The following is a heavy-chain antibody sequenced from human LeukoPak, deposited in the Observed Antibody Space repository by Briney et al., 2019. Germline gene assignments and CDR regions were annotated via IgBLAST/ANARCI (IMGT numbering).Heavy chain of an antibody. D-gene: IGHD2-21*02. CDR2: IKQDGSEK. Sequence: WIRQPPGKGLEWVANIKQDGSEKYYVDSVKGRFTISRDNAKNSLYLQMNSLRAEDTAVYYCARAGLAYCGGDCYSLDYWGQGTLVTVSS. J-gene: IGHJ4*02. CDR3: ARAGLAYCGGDCYSLDY. V-gene: IGHV3-7*01.